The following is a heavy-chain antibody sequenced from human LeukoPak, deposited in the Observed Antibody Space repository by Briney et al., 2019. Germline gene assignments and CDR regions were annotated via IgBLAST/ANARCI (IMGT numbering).Heavy chain of an antibody. CDR3: ATVGYCSSTSCPSPDYYYGMDV. J-gene: IGHJ6*02. CDR1: GFTFSSYA. V-gene: IGHV3-30-3*01. D-gene: IGHD2-2*01. CDR2: ISYDGSNK. Sequence: GGSLRLSCAASGFTFSSYAMHWVRQAPGKGLEWVAVISYDGSNKYYADSVKGRFTISRDNSKNTLYLQMNSLRAEDTAVYYCATVGYCSSTSCPSPDYYYGMDVWGQGTTVTVSS.